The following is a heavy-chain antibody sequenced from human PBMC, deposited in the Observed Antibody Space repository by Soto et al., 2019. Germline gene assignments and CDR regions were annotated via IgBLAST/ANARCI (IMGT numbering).Heavy chain of an antibody. Sequence: HVTLKESGPVLVKPTETLTLTCTVSGFSLSNGKVGVSWIRQPPGKALEGLAYIFSNDETSYRTSLKSRLTITKDTSKSQVVLTMTNVDPADTATYYCARILFGRSVAGGYIYMDVWGKGTTVTVSS. J-gene: IGHJ6*03. CDR2: IFSNDET. CDR1: GFSLSNGKVG. CDR3: ARILFGRSVAGGYIYMDV. V-gene: IGHV2-26*01. D-gene: IGHD6-19*01.